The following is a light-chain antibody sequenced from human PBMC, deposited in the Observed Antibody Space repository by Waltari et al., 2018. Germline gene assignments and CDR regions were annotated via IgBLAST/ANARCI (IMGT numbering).Light chain of an antibody. CDR1: SSDIGSYRF. V-gene: IGLV2-23*02. CDR2: EVN. Sequence: QSALTQAASVSGSLGQSITISCTGTSSDIGSYRFVSWYQQLPGKAPRLIIYEVNKRPSGVSARIAGSKSGITASLTISGLQAEDEADYYCCSYAGSQTPYVFGTGTKVTVL. J-gene: IGLJ1*01. CDR3: CSYAGSQTPYV.